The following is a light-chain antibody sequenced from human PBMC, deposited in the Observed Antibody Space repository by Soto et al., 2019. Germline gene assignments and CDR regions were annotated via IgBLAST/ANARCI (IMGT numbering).Light chain of an antibody. V-gene: IGKV3-11*01. CDR1: QSVSTY. CDR2: DAS. Sequence: EIVLTQSPGTLSLSPGERATLSCRASQSVSTYLARYQQQPGQAPRLLIYDASNRATGIPPRFSGSGSGTDFTLTISGLEPEDFAVYYCQHRNNWQWTFGQGTKVDIK. CDR3: QHRNNWQWT. J-gene: IGKJ1*01.